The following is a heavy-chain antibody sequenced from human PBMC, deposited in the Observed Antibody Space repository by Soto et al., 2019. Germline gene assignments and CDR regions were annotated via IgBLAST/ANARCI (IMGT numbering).Heavy chain of an antibody. CDR1: GDSISRGGYY. D-gene: IGHD2-21*01. CDR2: IYHSGST. CDR3: AREGAGAYGLGWFDP. J-gene: IGHJ5*02. V-gene: IGHV4-31*03. Sequence: QVQLQESGPGLVKPSQTLSLTCTVSGDSISRGGYYWNWLRQHPRKGLEWIGYIYHSGSTIYNPSLKSRGTISVYTSKNRLSLEMSNVTAADTAVYYCAREGAGAYGLGWFDPWGQGILVTVSS.